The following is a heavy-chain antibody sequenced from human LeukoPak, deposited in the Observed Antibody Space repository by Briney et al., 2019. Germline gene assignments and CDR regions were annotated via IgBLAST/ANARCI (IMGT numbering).Heavy chain of an antibody. J-gene: IGHJ4*02. CDR1: GFTFCSYS. Sequence: SGGSLRLSCSASGFTFCSYSLNWVRQAPGKGLEWVSSISSSSSYIYYADSVKGRFTISRDNAKNSLYLQMNSLRAEDTAVYYCARDIVATIEGRDYWGQGTLVTVSS. V-gene: IGHV3-21*01. CDR2: ISSSSSYI. CDR3: ARDIVATIEGRDY. D-gene: IGHD5-12*01.